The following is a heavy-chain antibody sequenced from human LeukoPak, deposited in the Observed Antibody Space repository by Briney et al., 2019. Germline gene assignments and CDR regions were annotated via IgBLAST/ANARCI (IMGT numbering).Heavy chain of an antibody. J-gene: IGHJ4*02. V-gene: IGHV3-23*01. D-gene: IGHD3-9*01. CDR3: VKGLKFWLTVADY. CDR2: ISAGSTGA. CDR1: GFTFNSYA. Sequence: GGSLRLSCAVSGFTFNSYAMSWVRQAPGKGLEWVSGISAGSTGAYYADSVKGRFTISRDNPKRTLYLQMNSLTAEDTAVYYCVKGLKFWLTVADYWGQGTLVTVSS.